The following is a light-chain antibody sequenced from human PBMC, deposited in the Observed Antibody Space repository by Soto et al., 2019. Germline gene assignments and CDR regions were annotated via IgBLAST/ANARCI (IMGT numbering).Light chain of an antibody. J-gene: IGLJ1*01. CDR3: SSYTSSSRHV. CDR1: SSDVGGYNY. V-gene: IGLV2-14*03. CDR2: DVS. Sequence: QSALTQPASVSGSPGQSITISCTGTSSDVGGYNYVSWYQQHPGKAPKLMIYDVSNRPSGVSNRFSGSKSGNTASLTISGREAEDEADYYCSSYTSSSRHVFGTGTKVTVL.